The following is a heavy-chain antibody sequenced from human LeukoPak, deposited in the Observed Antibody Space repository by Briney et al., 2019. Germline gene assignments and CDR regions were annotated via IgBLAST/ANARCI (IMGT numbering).Heavy chain of an antibody. Sequence: SETLSLTCTVSGGSVSSGSYYWSWIRQPPGKGLEWIGYIYYSGSTNYNPSLKSRVTISVDTSKNQFSLKLSSVTAADTAVYYCARGGDYYDSSGYYFAFDYWGQGTLVTVSS. CDR3: ARGGDYYDSSGYYFAFDY. J-gene: IGHJ4*02. D-gene: IGHD3-22*01. V-gene: IGHV4-61*01. CDR1: GGSVSSGSYY. CDR2: IYYSGST.